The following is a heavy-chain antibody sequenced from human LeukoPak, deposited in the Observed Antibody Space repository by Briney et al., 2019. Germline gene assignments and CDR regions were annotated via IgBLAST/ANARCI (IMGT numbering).Heavy chain of an antibody. Sequence: ASVKVSCKASGYTLASYDINWVRQANGQGLEWMGWMNPNSGKTGYAQKFQGRVTMTRNTSISTAYMELSSLRPEDTAVYYCARAPRWFQSSGEIDYWGQGTLVTVSS. CDR2: MNPNSGKT. J-gene: IGHJ4*02. V-gene: IGHV1-8*01. CDR1: GYTLASYD. D-gene: IGHD5-24*01. CDR3: ARAPRWFQSSGEIDY.